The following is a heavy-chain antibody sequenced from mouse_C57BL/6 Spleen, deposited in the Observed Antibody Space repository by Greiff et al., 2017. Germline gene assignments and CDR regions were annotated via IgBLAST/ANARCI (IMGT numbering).Heavy chain of an antibody. CDR2: IDPSDSYT. Sequence: QVQLQQPGAELVKPGASVKLSCKASGYTFTSYWMQWVKQRPGQGLEWIGEIDPSDSYTNYNQKFKGKATLTVDTSSSTAYMQLSSLTSEDSAVYYCARRGFFAYWGQGTLGTVSA. J-gene: IGHJ3*01. V-gene: IGHV1-50*01. CDR3: ARRGFFAY. CDR1: GYTFTSYW.